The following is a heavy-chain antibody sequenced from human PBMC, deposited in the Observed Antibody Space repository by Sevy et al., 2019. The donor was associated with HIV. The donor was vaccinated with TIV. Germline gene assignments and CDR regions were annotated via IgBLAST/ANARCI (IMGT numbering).Heavy chain of an antibody. CDR1: GFTFSSYA. V-gene: IGHV3-30-3*01. Sequence: GGSLRLSCAASGFTFSSYAMHWVRQAPGKGLEWVAVTSYDGSNKYYADSVKGRFTMSRDNSKNTVYLQMNSLTAEDTAVYYCARAGGSGRSDYYYAMDVWGQGTTVTVSS. J-gene: IGHJ6*02. D-gene: IGHD2-15*01. CDR3: ARAGGSGRSDYYYAMDV. CDR2: TSYDGSNK.